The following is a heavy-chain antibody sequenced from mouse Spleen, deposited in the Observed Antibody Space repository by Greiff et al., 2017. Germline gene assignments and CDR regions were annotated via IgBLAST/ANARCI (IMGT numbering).Heavy chain of an antibody. Sequence: EVQGVESGPGLVKPSQSLSLTCTVTGYSITSDYAWNWIRQFPGNKLEWMGYISYSGSTSYNPSLKSRISITRDTSKNQFFLQLNSVTTEDTATYYCASELGRGFAYWGQGTLVTVSA. V-gene: IGHV3-2*02. CDR3: ASELGRGFAY. CDR1: GYSITSDYA. J-gene: IGHJ3*01. CDR2: ISYSGST. D-gene: IGHD4-1*01.